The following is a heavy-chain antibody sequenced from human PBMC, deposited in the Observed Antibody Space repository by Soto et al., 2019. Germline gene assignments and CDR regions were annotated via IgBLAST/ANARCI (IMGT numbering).Heavy chain of an antibody. Sequence: SETLSLTCAVSGGSISSSNWWSWVRQPPGKGLEWIGEIYHSGSTNYNPSLKSRVTISVDKSKNQFSLKLSSVTAADTAVYYCARVGGYYDSSGYYYFGPGRRYYFDYWGQGTLVTVSS. D-gene: IGHD3-22*01. CDR3: ARVGGYYDSSGYYYFGPGRRYYFDY. CDR1: GGSISSSNW. V-gene: IGHV4-4*02. J-gene: IGHJ4*02. CDR2: IYHSGST.